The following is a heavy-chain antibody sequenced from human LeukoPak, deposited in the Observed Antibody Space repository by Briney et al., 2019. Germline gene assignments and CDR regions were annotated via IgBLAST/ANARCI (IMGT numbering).Heavy chain of an antibody. CDR1: GFTFSDY. CDR2: MSESGSSI. Sequence: PGGSLRLSCAASGFTFSDYMSWIRPAPGKGLEWVSYMSESGSSIYYAASVKGRFTISRDNVNHSLFLQMNSLRAEDTAVYYCARGKRRFDSWGQGTLVTVSS. J-gene: IGHJ4*02. V-gene: IGHV3-11*01. CDR3: ARGKRRFDS.